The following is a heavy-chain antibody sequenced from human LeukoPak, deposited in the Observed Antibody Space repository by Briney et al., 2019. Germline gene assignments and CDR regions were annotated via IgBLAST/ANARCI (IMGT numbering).Heavy chain of an antibody. CDR1: EFTFSSDA. D-gene: IGHD3-10*01. CDR2: IGGSGDST. J-gene: IGHJ4*02. Sequence: PGGSLRLSCAASEFTFSSDALSWGREAPGEGLEWVSIIGGSGDSTYYADSVKGRFTISRDNSKNTLFLQMNSLRAEVTAVYYCAKDRGYGSGSYLFDYWGQGTLVTVSS. V-gene: IGHV3-23*01. CDR3: AKDRGYGSGSYLFDY.